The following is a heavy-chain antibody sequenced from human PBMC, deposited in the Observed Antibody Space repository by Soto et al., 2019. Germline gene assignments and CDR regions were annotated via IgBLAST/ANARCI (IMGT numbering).Heavy chain of an antibody. V-gene: IGHV3-23*01. D-gene: IGHD2-2*01. CDR2: ISCSGGST. J-gene: IGHJ4*02. CDR3: AKDLTHVDIVVVPAAIHRFDY. CDR1: GFTFSSYA. Sequence: PGWSLRLSSAASGFTFSSYAMSWVRQAPGKGVEWVSAISCSGGSTYYADSVKGQFTISRDNSKTTLYLQMNSLRAEDTAVYYCAKDLTHVDIVVVPAAIHRFDYRGQRPLVTVSS.